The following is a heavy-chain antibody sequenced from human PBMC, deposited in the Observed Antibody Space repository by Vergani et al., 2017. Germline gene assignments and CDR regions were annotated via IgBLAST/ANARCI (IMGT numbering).Heavy chain of an antibody. CDR1: GGSISSGSYY. Sequence: QVQLQESGPGLVKPSQTLSLTCTVSGGSISSGSYYWSWIRQPPGKGLEWIGRIYTSGSTNYNPSLKSRVTISVDTSKNQFSLKLSAVTAADTAVYYCARDAVENCGGDCYYDYWGQGTLVTVSS. CDR2: IYTSGST. D-gene: IGHD2-21*02. CDR3: ARDAVENCGGDCYYDY. J-gene: IGHJ4*02. V-gene: IGHV4-61*02.